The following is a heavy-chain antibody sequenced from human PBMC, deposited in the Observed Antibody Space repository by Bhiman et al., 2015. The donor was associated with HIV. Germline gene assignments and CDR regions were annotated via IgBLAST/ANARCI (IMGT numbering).Heavy chain of an antibody. CDR1: GFTFSSYA. D-gene: IGHD6-13*01. V-gene: IGHV3-48*03. J-gene: IGHJ4*02. Sequence: VQLVESGGGVVQPGRSLRLSCAASGFTFSSYAMHWVRQAPGKGLEWIAYISSSGDTIYYADSLMGRFTISRDNTKNSLYLQMSSLRAEDTAVYYCVRDSSSWYGIFWGQGALVTVSA. CDR3: VRDSSSWYGIF. CDR2: ISSSGDTI.